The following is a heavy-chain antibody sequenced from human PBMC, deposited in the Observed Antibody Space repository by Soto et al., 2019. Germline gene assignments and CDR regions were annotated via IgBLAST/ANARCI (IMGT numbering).Heavy chain of an antibody. J-gene: IGHJ4*02. Sequence: QVQLRESVPGLVKPSQTLSLTCTVSGESISSGDYYWSWIRQPPGKGLEGIGCICYSGNTYYNQSLMSRFSLSVDTSKNQFTLKLSSVTAADTAVYYCASNFKRYSRPQGPLEYWGLGPPVNVSS. V-gene: IGHV4-30-4*01. D-gene: IGHD6-13*01. CDR3: ASNFKRYSRPQGPLEY. CDR1: GESISSGDYY. CDR2: ICYSGNT.